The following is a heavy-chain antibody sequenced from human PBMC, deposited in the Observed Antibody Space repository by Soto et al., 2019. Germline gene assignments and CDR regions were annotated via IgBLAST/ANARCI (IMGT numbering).Heavy chain of an antibody. V-gene: IGHV1-18*01. J-gene: IGHJ5*02. CDR2: ISAYNGNT. Sequence: ASVKVSYEASGYSFTSYGISRERQAPGQGLEWMGWISAYNGNTNYAQKLQGRVTMTTDTSTSTAYMELRSLRSDDTAVYYCARDPIAAAGEEYNWFDPWGQGTLVTVSS. CDR1: GYSFTSYG. D-gene: IGHD6-13*01. CDR3: ARDPIAAAGEEYNWFDP.